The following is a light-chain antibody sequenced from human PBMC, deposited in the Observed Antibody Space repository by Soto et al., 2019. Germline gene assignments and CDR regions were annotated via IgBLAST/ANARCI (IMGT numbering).Light chain of an antibody. V-gene: IGKV3-20*01. CDR2: GAS. J-gene: IGKJ4*01. CDR3: QQYGSSPALT. Sequence: EIVLAQSPGTLSLSPGERATLSCRASQSVSRSYLAWYQQKPGQAPRLLIYGASSRATGIPDRFSGSGSGTDFTLTISRLEPEDFAAYYCQQYGSSPALTFGGGTKLEIK. CDR1: QSVSRSY.